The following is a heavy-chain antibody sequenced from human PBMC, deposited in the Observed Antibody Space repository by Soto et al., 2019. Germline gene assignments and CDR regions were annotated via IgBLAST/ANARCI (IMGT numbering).Heavy chain of an antibody. V-gene: IGHV4-31*03. J-gene: IGHJ6*02. D-gene: IGHD4-4*01. CDR1: GGSISSGGYY. CDR3: ARRTRTTVTTTRVFYYYGMDV. CDR2: IYYSGST. Sequence: SETLSLTCTVSGGSISSGGYYWSWIRQHPGKGLEWIGYIYYSGSTYYNPSLKSRVTISVDTSKNQFSLKLSSVTAADTAVYYCARRTRTTVTTTRVFYYYGMDVWGQGTTVT.